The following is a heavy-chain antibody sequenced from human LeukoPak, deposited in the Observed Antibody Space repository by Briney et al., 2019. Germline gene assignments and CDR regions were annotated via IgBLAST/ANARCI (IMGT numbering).Heavy chain of an antibody. CDR3: AREPNDYGGSSEPDY. D-gene: IGHD4-23*01. Sequence: VASVKVSCKASGYTFTSYGISWVRQAPGQGLEWMGWISAYNGNTNYAQKLQGRVTMTTDTSTSTAYMELRSLRSDDTAVYYCAREPNDYGGSSEPDYWGQGTLVTVSS. CDR2: ISAYNGNT. J-gene: IGHJ4*02. CDR1: GYTFTSYG. V-gene: IGHV1-18*01.